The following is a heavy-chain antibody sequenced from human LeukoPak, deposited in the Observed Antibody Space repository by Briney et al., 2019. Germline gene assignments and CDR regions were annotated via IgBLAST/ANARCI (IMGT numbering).Heavy chain of an antibody. CDR3: ARFTTSLMWYCSSTSCYDAFDI. V-gene: IGHV4-39*01. CDR2: IYYSGST. CDR1: GGSISSSSYY. D-gene: IGHD2-2*01. J-gene: IGHJ3*02. Sequence: SETLSLTCTVSGGSISSSSYYWGWIRQPPGEGLEWIGSIYYSGSTYYNPSLKSRVTISVDTSKNQFSLKLSSVTAADTAVYYCARFTTSLMWYCSSTSCYDAFDIWGQGTMVTVSS.